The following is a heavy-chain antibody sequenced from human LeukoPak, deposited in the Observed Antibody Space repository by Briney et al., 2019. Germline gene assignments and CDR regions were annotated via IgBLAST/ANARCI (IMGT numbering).Heavy chain of an antibody. CDR2: FDPKDGET. CDR1: GYTLTELS. Sequence: ASVKASXKVSGYTLTELSMHWVRQAPGKGLEWMGGFDPKDGETIYAQKFQGRATMTEDTSTDTAYMELSSLRSEDTAVYYCATDHGSGSYHPSAFDIWGQGTMVTVSS. V-gene: IGHV1-24*01. D-gene: IGHD1-26*01. J-gene: IGHJ3*02. CDR3: ATDHGSGSYHPSAFDI.